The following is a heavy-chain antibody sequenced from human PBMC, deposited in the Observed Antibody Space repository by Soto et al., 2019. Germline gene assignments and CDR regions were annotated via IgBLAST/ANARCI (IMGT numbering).Heavy chain of an antibody. CDR1: GGSVSNSRYY. CDR2: VYYSGST. J-gene: IGHJ4*02. Sequence: QLQLQESGPGLVKPSETLSLTCTVSGGSVSNSRYYWGWVRQPPGKGLGWIGSVYYSGSTYYNPSLEGRVTISVDKSNNQFSLKLMSLSAADTAVYYCGRLEGLATISYYFDYWGQGALVTVSS. D-gene: IGHD3-9*01. CDR3: GRLEGLATISYYFDY. V-gene: IGHV4-39*01.